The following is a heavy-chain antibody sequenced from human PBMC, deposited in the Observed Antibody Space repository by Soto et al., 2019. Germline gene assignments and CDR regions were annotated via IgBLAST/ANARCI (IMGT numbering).Heavy chain of an antibody. D-gene: IGHD3-10*01. Sequence: AETLSLTCAVSGYSISSGCYWGWIRQPPGKGLEWIGSIYDSGSTYYNPSLKSRGTISVDTSKNQFSLKLSSVTAADTAVYYCARSKYYGSGSYSNERAFDTWGQGEMVPVS. V-gene: IGHV4-38-2*01. CDR2: IYDSGST. CDR1: GYSISSGCY. CDR3: ARSKYYGSGSYSNERAFDT. J-gene: IGHJ3*02.